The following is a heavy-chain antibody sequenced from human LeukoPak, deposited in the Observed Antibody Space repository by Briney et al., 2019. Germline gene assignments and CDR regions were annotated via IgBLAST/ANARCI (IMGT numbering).Heavy chain of an antibody. CDR3: AKVISSSCGIGGY. CDR1: GFTFSSYW. CDR2: INSDGSST. D-gene: IGHD6-13*01. Sequence: GGSLRLSCAASGFTFSSYWMHWVRQAPGKGLVWVSRINSDGSSTSYADSVKGRFTISRDTSKNTLYLQMNSLRAEDTAVYYCAKVISSSCGIGGYWGQGTLVTVSS. J-gene: IGHJ4*02. V-gene: IGHV3-74*01.